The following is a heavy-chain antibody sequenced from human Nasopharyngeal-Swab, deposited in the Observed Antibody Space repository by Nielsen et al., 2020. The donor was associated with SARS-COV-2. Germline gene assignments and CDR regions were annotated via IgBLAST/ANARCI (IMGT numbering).Heavy chain of an antibody. CDR1: GGSISSSSYY. CDR3: ARHPLVLMGMVVTEGYYFDY. D-gene: IGHD4/OR15-4a*01. CDR2: IYYSGST. Sequence: SETLSLTCTVSGGSISSSSYYWGWIRQPPGKGLEWIGSIYYSGSTYYNPSLKSRVTISVDTSKNQFSLKLSSVTAADTAVYHCARHPLVLMGMVVTEGYYFDYWGQGTLVTVSS. J-gene: IGHJ4*02. V-gene: IGHV4-39*01.